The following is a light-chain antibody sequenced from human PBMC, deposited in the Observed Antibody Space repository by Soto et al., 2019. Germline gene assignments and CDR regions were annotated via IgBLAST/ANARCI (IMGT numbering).Light chain of an antibody. CDR3: QQSYRIPYT. CDR2: AAS. Sequence: DIQMTQSPSSLSASVGDRVTITCRASQSINTYLNWYEQRPGKAPKLLIYAASSLQGGVPSRFSGGGSGTDFTLTIGNLQPEDSATYYCQQSYRIPYTFGQGTKLEIK. CDR1: QSINTY. V-gene: IGKV1-39*01. J-gene: IGKJ2*01.